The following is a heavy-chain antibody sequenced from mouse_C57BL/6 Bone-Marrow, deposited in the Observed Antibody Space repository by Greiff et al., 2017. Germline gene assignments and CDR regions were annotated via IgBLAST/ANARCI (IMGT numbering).Heavy chain of an antibody. CDR2: IHPNSGST. V-gene: IGHV1-64*01. J-gene: IGHJ4*01. Sequence: QVQLQQPGAELVKPGASVKLSCKASGYTFTSYWMHWVKQRPGQGLAWIGMIHPNSGSTNYNEKFKSKATLTVDKSSSTAYMQLSSLTSEDSAVYYCARLTTVVAKHAMDYWGQGTSVTVSS. CDR1: GYTFTSYW. CDR3: ARLTTVVAKHAMDY. D-gene: IGHD1-1*01.